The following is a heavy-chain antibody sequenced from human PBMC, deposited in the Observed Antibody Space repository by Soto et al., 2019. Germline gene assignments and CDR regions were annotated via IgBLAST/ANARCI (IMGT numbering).Heavy chain of an antibody. D-gene: IGHD2-15*01. CDR2: ISSSSSYI. CDR1: GFTFSSYS. V-gene: IGHV3-21*01. J-gene: IGHJ6*03. CDR3: ARLKLLRPPYYYYYMDV. Sequence: GGSLRLSCAASGFTFSSYSMNWVRQAPGKGLEWVSSISSSSSYIYYADSVKGRFTISRDNAKNSLYLQMNSLRAEDTAVYYCARLKLLRPPYYYYYMDVWGKGTTVTVSS.